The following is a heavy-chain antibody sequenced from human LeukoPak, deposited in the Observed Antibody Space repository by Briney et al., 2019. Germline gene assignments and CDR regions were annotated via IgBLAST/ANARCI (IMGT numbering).Heavy chain of an antibody. CDR1: GFTFSSYS. Sequence: PGGSLRLSCAASGFTFSSYSMICVRQAPGKGLEWVSYISTGSSTIYYADSVKGQFTISRDNAKNSLYLQMNSLRDEDTAVYYCARDVERTGGAYYYGSGSPRGWGQGTLVTVSS. J-gene: IGHJ4*02. V-gene: IGHV3-48*02. D-gene: IGHD3-10*01. CDR2: ISTGSSTI. CDR3: ARDVERTGGAYYYGSGSPRG.